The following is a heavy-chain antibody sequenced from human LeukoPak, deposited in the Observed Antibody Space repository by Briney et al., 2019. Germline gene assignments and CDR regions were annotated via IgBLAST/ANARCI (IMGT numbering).Heavy chain of an antibody. J-gene: IGHJ4*02. CDR3: AREGGLYSSSWDDY. V-gene: IGHV3-48*03. CDR2: ISSSAITI. Sequence: PGGSLRLSCAASGFTFNNYEMNWIRQAPGKGLEWVSYISSSAITIYYADSVKGRFTISRDNAKNSLYLQMNSLRAEDTAVYYCAREGGLYSSSWDDYWGQGTLVTVSS. CDR1: GFTFNNYE. D-gene: IGHD6-13*01.